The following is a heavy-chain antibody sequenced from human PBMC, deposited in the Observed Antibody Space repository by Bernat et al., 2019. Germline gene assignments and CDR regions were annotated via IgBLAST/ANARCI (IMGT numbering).Heavy chain of an antibody. Sequence: EVQLVESGGGVVQPGGSLRLSCAASGFTFDDYAMHWVRQAPGKGLEWVSAISGSGGSTYYADSVKGRFTISRDNSKNTLYLQMNSLRAEDTAVYYCAKTVYYDILTGAFDYWGQGTLVTVSA. D-gene: IGHD3-9*01. CDR2: ISGSGGST. V-gene: IGHV3-23*04. CDR3: AKTVYYDILTGAFDY. CDR1: GFTFDDYA. J-gene: IGHJ4*02.